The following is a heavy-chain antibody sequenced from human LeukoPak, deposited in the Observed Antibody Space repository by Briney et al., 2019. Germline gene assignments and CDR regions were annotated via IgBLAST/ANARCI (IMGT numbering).Heavy chain of an antibody. CDR2: ISGSGDST. D-gene: IGHD3-10*01. V-gene: IGHV3-23*01. Sequence: PGGAPRLPFAVSGFTFSSYSMSWVRPAPGKGVEWVSAISGSGDSTYYADSVKGRFTISRDNSKNTLYLQMNSLGVEDTAVYYCAKDRGIISDYWGQGTLVTVSS. J-gene: IGHJ4*02. CDR3: AKDRGIISDY. CDR1: GFTFSSYS.